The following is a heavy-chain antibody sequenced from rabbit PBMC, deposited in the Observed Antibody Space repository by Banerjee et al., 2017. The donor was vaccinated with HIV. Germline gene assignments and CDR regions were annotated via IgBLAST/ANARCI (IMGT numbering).Heavy chain of an antibody. D-gene: IGHD6-1*01. Sequence: QEQLVESGGGLVTLGGSLTLTCNASGIDFSGYGISWVRQAPGKGLEWITYIYPNFGSTDYASWVNGRFTISRSTSLNTVDLKMTSLTAADTATYFCARAEYAGYGYTRMDLWGQGTLVTVS. CDR1: GIDFSGYG. CDR2: IYPNFGST. V-gene: IGHV1S43*01. CDR3: ARAEYAGYGYTRMDL. J-gene: IGHJ3*01.